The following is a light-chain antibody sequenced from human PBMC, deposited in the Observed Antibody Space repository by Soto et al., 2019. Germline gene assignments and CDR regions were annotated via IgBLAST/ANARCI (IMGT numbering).Light chain of an antibody. CDR2: GNT. CDR3: QTYDSSLSGSVV. Sequence: QSVLTQPPSVSGAPGQRVTISCTGSSYNIGAGYGVHWYQQLPGTAPKLLISGNTDRPSGVPDRFAGSRSGTSASLAITGLQAEDEADYYCQTYDSSLSGSVVFGGGTKLTVL. J-gene: IGLJ2*01. V-gene: IGLV1-40*01. CDR1: SYNIGAGYG.